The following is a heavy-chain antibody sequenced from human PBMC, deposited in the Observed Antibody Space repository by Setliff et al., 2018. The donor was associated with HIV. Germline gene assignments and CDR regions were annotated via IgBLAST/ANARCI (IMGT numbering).Heavy chain of an antibody. CDR1: RGSISRYY. D-gene: IGHD4-17*01. V-gene: IGHV4-59*08. CDR2: IYYTGTT. CDR3: ARQKTVTTYFDY. Sequence: SETLSLTCTVSRGSISRYYWSWIRQPPGKGLEWIGYIYYTGTTKYNPSLKSRVTMSVDTSKNQLSLKLSSVTAADTAVYYCARQKTVTTYFDYWGQGT. J-gene: IGHJ4*02.